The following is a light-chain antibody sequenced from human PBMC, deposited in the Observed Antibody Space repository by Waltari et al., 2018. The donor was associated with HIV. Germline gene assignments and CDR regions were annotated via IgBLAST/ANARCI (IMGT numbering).Light chain of an antibody. CDR2: SNN. Sequence: QSVLTQPPSASGTPGQRVTISCSGSSSHIEINPVSCYQQFPGPAPQLLIYSNNQRPSGVPDRFSGSKSGTSAALAISGLQSEDEADYYCATWDDSLNGPVFGGGTKLTVL. CDR1: SSHIEINP. J-gene: IGLJ3*02. V-gene: IGLV1-44*01. CDR3: ATWDDSLNGPV.